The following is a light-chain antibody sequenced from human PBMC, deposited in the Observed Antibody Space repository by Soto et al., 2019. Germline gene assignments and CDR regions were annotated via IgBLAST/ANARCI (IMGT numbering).Light chain of an antibody. CDR2: AAS. CDR1: QSISSY. J-gene: IGKJ3*01. CDR3: QQSSDFI. V-gene: IGKV1-39*01. Sequence: DIQMTQSPSSLSASVGDRVTITCRASQSISSYLNWYQQKPGKAPKLLIYAASSLQSGVPSRFSGSGSGTDFTLTISSLQPEDFATYYCQQSSDFILGPGTKVDIK.